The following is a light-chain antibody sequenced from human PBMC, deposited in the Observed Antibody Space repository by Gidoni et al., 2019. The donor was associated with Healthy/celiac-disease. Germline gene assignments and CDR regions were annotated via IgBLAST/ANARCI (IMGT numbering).Light chain of an antibody. CDR1: SNNVGNQG. V-gene: IGLV10-54*04. CDR3: SAWDSRLSALV. J-gene: IGLJ2*01. CDR2: RNN. Sequence: QAGLTQPPSVSKGLRQTATLTCTGNSNNVGNQGATWLQQHQGHPPKVLSHRNNNRPSGISERFSASRSGNTASLTITGLQPEDEADYYCSAWDSRLSALVFGGGTKLTVL.